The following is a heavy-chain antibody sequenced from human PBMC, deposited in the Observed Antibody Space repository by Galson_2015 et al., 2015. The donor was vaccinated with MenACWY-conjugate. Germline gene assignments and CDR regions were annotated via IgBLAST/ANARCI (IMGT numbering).Heavy chain of an antibody. Sequence: SLRLSCAASGFTFTGYDFNWVRQAPGKGLEWLSYISKSGSPIYYADSVKGRFTISRDNIQKSLFLEMNSLRAGDTGFYYCARVGTWIHQYFYYMDVWGKGTTVTVSS. CDR2: ISKSGSPI. J-gene: IGHJ6*03. D-gene: IGHD5-18*01. V-gene: IGHV3-48*03. CDR3: ARVGTWIHQYFYYMDV. CDR1: GFTFTGYD.